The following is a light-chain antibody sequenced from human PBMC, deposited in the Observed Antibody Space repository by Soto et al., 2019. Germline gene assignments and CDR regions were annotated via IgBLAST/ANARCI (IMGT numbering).Light chain of an antibody. V-gene: IGKV3-20*01. CDR3: QQYGTSPWT. Sequence: EIVLTQSPGTLSLFPGERATISCRATQSVNSDYLAWYQQKHGQAPRLLIYIASRSATGIPDRFSGSGSGTDFTLTINRLEPEDFAVYYCQQYGTSPWTFGQVTKVEIK. J-gene: IGKJ1*01. CDR1: QSVNSDY. CDR2: IAS.